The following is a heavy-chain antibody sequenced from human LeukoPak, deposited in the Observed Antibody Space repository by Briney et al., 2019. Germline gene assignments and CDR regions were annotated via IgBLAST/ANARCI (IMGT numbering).Heavy chain of an antibody. CDR2: ISGSGGST. D-gene: IGHD2-2*01. CDR1: GFTFSSYA. V-gene: IGHV3-23*01. Sequence: GGSLRLSCAASGFTFSSYAMSWVRQAPGKGLEWVSAISGSGGSTYYADPVKGRFTISRDNSKNTLYLQMNSLRAEDTAVYYCATKDIVVVPAAPEDYWGQGTLVTVSS. J-gene: IGHJ4*02. CDR3: ATKDIVVVPAAPEDY.